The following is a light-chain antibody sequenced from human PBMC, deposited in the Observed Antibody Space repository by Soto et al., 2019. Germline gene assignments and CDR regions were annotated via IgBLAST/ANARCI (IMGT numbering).Light chain of an antibody. Sequence: QSALTQPPSASGSPGQSVTISCTGTRSDVGGYNYVSWYQPHPGKAPKLMIYEVSKRPSGVPDRFPGSKSGNTASLTVSGLQAEDEADYYCSSYAGSNNLVFGGGTKLTVL. CDR2: EVS. V-gene: IGLV2-8*01. CDR1: RSDVGGYNY. CDR3: SSYAGSNNLV. J-gene: IGLJ2*01.